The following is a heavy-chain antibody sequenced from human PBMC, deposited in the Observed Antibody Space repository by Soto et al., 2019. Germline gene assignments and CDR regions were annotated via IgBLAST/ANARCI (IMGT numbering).Heavy chain of an antibody. Sequence: GASVKVSCKASGGSFSSFAFSWVRQAPGQGLEWMGWINAANGDTKYSQKFQGRVTITRDPSAITAYMELSSLRSEDTAVYYCARDWTHYDSSGPGDYWGQGTLVTVSS. D-gene: IGHD3-22*01. J-gene: IGHJ4*02. V-gene: IGHV1-3*01. CDR2: INAANGDT. CDR1: GGSFSSFA. CDR3: ARDWTHYDSSGPGDY.